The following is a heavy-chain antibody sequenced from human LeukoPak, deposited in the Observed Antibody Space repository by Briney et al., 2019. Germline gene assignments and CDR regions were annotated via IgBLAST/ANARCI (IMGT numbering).Heavy chain of an antibody. CDR2: IRYDGSNK. J-gene: IGHJ4*02. CDR1: GFTFSSYG. CDR3: AKGLYYYDSSGSIDY. V-gene: IGHV3-30*02. Sequence: EGSLRLSCAASGFTFSSYGMHWVRQAPGKGLEWVAFIRYDGSNKYYADSVKGRFTISRDNSKNTLYLQMNSLRAEDTAVYYCAKGLYYYDSSGSIDYWGQGTLVTVSS. D-gene: IGHD3-22*01.